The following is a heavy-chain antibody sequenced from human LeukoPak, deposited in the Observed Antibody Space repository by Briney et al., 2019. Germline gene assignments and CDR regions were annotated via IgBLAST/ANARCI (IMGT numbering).Heavy chain of an antibody. CDR3: ARGARHFDL. CDR2: INHSGST. V-gene: IGHV4-34*01. CDR1: GGSFSGYY. J-gene: IGHJ2*01. Sequence: SETLSLTCAVYGGSFSGYYWSWIRQPPGKGLEWIGEINHSGSTNYNPSLKSRVTISVDTSKNQFSLKLSSVTAAGTAVYYCARGARHFDLWGRGTLVTVSS.